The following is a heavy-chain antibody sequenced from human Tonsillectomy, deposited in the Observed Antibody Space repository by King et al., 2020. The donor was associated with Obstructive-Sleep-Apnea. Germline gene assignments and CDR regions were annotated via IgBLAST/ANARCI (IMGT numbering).Heavy chain of an antibody. D-gene: IGHD5-18*01. V-gene: IGHV3-53*04. CDR1: GFTVSSNY. CDR3: ARWGEGTAMDY. CDR2: MYSGGST. J-gene: IGHJ4*02. Sequence: VQLVESGGGLVQPGGSLRLSCAASGFTVSSNYMSWVRQAPGKGLEWVSVMYSGGSTYYADSVKGRFTISRHNSKNTLYLQMNSLRAEDTAVYYCARWGEGTAMDYWGQGTLVTVSS.